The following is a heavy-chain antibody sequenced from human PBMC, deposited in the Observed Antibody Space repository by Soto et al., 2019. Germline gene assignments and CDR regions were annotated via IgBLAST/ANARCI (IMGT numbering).Heavy chain of an antibody. J-gene: IGHJ6*02. D-gene: IGHD6-19*01. CDR2: TYYRSKWYN. V-gene: IGHV6-1*01. CDR3: ARSVAGHNYYYYYGMDV. CDR1: GDSVSSNSAA. Sequence: SQTLSLTCAISGDSVSSNSAAWNWIRQSPSRGLEWLGRTYYRSKWYNDYAVSVKSRITINPDTSKNQFSLQLNSVTPEDTAVYYCARSVAGHNYYYYYGMDVWGQGTTVTVSS.